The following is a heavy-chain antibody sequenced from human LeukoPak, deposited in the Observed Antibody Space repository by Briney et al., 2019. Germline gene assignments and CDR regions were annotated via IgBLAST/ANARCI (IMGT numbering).Heavy chain of an antibody. Sequence: PGGSLRLSCAASGFTFSSYAMSWVRQAPGKGLEWVSAISGSGGSTYYADFVKGRFTISRDNSKNTLYLQMNSLRAEDTAVYYCALHYYDSSGYPYYFDYWGQGTLVTVSS. CDR1: GFTFSSYA. D-gene: IGHD3-22*01. J-gene: IGHJ4*02. CDR2: ISGSGGST. V-gene: IGHV3-23*01. CDR3: ALHYYDSSGYPYYFDY.